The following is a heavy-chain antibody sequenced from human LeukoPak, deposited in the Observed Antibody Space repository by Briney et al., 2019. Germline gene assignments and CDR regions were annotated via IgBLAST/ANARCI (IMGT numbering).Heavy chain of an antibody. CDR1: GYTFTSYG. J-gene: IGHJ6*02. CDR3: ARERDTAMVFYYYGMDV. CDR2: ISAYNGNT. D-gene: IGHD5-18*01. Sequence: ASVKVSCKASGYTFTSYGISWVRQAPGRGLEWMGWISAYNGNTNYAQKLQGRVTMTTDTSTSTAYMELRSLRSDDTAVYYCARERDTAMVFYYYGMDVWGQGTTVTVSS. V-gene: IGHV1-18*01.